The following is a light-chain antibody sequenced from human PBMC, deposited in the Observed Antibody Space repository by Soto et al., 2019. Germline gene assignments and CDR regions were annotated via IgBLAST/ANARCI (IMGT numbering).Light chain of an antibody. CDR2: GAS. Sequence: EIVMTQSPATLSVSPGERATVSCRASQSVSSNLAGYQQKPGQAPRLLIYGASTRATGIPARFSGSGAGTEFPLAIGSLQSEDVAVYYCQQYNNWPRTFGQGTKLEIK. CDR1: QSVSSN. CDR3: QQYNNWPRT. V-gene: IGKV3-15*01. J-gene: IGKJ2*01.